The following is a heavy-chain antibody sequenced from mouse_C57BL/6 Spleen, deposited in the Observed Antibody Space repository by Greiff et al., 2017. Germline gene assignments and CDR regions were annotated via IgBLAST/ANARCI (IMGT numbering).Heavy chain of an antibody. D-gene: IGHD2-2*01. Sequence: EVKLQESGPELVKPGASVTMSCKASGYTFTDYILHWVKQSHGQRLEWIGYIYPINGGTSSNQKFMGKATLTVNKSSSTAYMELRSLTSEESAVYYWERYGYDGRCAYWGQGTLVTVSA. J-gene: IGHJ3*01. CDR2: IYPINGGT. V-gene: IGHV1-22*01. CDR1: GYTFTDYI. CDR3: ERYGYDGRCAY.